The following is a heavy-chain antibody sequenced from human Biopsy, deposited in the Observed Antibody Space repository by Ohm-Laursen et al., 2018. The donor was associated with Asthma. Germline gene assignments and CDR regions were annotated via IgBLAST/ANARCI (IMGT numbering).Heavy chain of an antibody. CDR1: GAHFGSYN. Sequence: SLRLSCTASGAHFGSYNMHWARQAPGKGLEWVAVITFDGSTQHYGNFVKGRFTISRDNAKNMLFLQMNSLRSDDTAVYYCSRDTLGYYFDIWGPGTQATVSS. D-gene: IGHD6-13*01. CDR2: ITFDGSTQ. V-gene: IGHV3-30-3*01. J-gene: IGHJ4*02. CDR3: SRDTLGYYFDI.